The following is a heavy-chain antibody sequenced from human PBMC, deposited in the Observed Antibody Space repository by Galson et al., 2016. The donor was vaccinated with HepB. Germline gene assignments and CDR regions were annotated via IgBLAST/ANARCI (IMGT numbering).Heavy chain of an antibody. D-gene: IGHD2-15*01. J-gene: IGHJ5*02. CDR1: GFIFDDYA. CDR2: ITWNSGNI. Sequence: SLRLSCAASGFIFDDYAMHWVRQAPGKGLEWVAGITWNSGNIKYADSVKGRFTIARDNAKNSLSLEMNSLRVEDTAYYYCGKGDCSGPTCWVDPWGQGTTVTVSS. CDR3: GKGDCSGPTCWVDP. V-gene: IGHV3-9*01.